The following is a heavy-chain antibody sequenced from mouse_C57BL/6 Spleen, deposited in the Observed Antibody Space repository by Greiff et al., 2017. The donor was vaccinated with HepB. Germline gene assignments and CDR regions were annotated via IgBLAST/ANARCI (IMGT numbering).Heavy chain of an antibody. CDR1: GFTFSDYG. D-gene: IGHD2-4*01. Sequence: EVQVVESGGGLVKPGGSLKLSCAASGFTFSDYGMHWVRQAPEKGLEWVAYISSGSSTIYYADTVKGRFTISRDNAKNTMFLQMTSLRSEDTAMYYCARSYDYPYYLDYWGQGTTLTVSS. J-gene: IGHJ2*01. V-gene: IGHV5-17*01. CDR3: ARSYDYPYYLDY. CDR2: ISSGSSTI.